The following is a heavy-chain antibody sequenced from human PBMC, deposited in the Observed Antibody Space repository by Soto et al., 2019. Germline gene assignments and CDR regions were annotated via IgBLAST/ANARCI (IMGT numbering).Heavy chain of an antibody. Sequence: ESGGGVVQPGRSLRLSCAASGFTFSSYGMHWVRQAPGKGLEWVAVISYDGSNKYYADSVKGRFSISRDNSKNTLYLQMNSLRAEDTAVYYCAKPIQLNDDCWSGGPSAAFYIWGQGTMVTFSS. CDR1: GFTFSSYG. CDR2: ISYDGSNK. V-gene: IGHV3-30*18. D-gene: IGHD3-3*01. J-gene: IGHJ3*02. CDR3: AKPIQLNDDCWSGGPSAAFYI.